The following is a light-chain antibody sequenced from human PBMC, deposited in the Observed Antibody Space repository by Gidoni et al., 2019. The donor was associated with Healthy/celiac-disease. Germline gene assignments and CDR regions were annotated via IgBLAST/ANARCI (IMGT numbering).Light chain of an antibody. CDR1: QSISSY. Sequence: DIQMTQSPSSLSASVGDRVTITCRASQSISSYLNWYQQKPGKAPKLLIYAASSLQSGVPPRFSGSGSGTDFTLTISSLQPEDFATYYCQQSYSTPIFTFGPXTKVDIK. CDR3: QQSYSTPIFT. V-gene: IGKV1-39*01. J-gene: IGKJ3*01. CDR2: AAS.